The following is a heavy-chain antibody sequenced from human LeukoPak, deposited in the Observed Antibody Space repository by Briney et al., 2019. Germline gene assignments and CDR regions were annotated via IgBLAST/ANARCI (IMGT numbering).Heavy chain of an antibody. CDR3: ARDVDPYDSSGYYSDY. CDR1: GFTFSSYG. CDR2: IWYDGSNK. D-gene: IGHD3-22*01. Sequence: GGSLRLSCAASGFTFSSYGMRWVRQAPGKGLEWVAVIWYDGSNKYYADSVKGRFTISRDNSKNTLYLQMNSLRAEDTAVYYCARDVDPYDSSGYYSDYWGQGTLVTVSS. J-gene: IGHJ4*02. V-gene: IGHV3-33*01.